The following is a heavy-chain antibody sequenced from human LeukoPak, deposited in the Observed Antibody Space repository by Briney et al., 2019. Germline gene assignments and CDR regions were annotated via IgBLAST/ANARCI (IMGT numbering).Heavy chain of an antibody. CDR3: ARDSTLGLFDY. J-gene: IGHJ4*02. D-gene: IGHD7-27*01. CDR1: GFTFSSYA. Sequence: GGSLRLSCAASGFTFSSYAMSWVRQAPGKGLEWVSAISGSGGSTYYADSVKGRFTISRDNSKDTLYLQMNSLRAEDTAVYYCARDSTLGLFDYWGQGTLVTVSS. CDR2: ISGSGGST. V-gene: IGHV3-23*01.